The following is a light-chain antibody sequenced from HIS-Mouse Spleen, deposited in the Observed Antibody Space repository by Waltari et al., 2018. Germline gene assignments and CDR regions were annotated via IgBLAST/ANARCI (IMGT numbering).Light chain of an antibody. CDR2: EDS. CDR3: YSTDSSGNHRV. CDR1: ALPKNY. V-gene: IGLV3-10*01. J-gene: IGLJ2*01. Sequence: SYELTQPPAASVSPGQTARITCPGDALPKNYANWYQQKSGQAPVLVIYEDSKRPSGIPGRFSGSSSGTMATLTISGAQVEDEADYYCYSTDSSGNHRVFGGGTKLTVL.